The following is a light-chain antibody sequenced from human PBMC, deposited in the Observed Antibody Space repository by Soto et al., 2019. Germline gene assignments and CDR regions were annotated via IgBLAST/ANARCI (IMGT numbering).Light chain of an antibody. CDR3: QQYYTTVT. J-gene: IGKJ3*01. V-gene: IGKV1-5*03. Sequence: DIQMTQSPSTLSASVGDRVTITCRASQSISSWLAWYQQKPGKAPNLLIYKASSLESGVPSRFSGSGSGTEFTLTISSLHPDDFATYFCQQYYTTVTFGPVTQVDIK. CDR1: QSISSW. CDR2: KAS.